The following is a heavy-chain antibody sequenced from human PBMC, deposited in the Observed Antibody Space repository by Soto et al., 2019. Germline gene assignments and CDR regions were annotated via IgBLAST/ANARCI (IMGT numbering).Heavy chain of an antibody. V-gene: IGHV3-30*18. D-gene: IGHD2-2*01. Sequence: QVQLVESGGGVVQPGRSLRLSCAASGFTFSSYGMHWVRQAPGKGLEWVAVMSYDGSNKYYADSVKGRFTISRDNSKNTLYLQMNSLRAEDTAVYYCAKADCSSTSCYVFQHWGQGTLVTVSS. CDR2: MSYDGSNK. J-gene: IGHJ1*01. CDR3: AKADCSSTSCYVFQH. CDR1: GFTFSSYG.